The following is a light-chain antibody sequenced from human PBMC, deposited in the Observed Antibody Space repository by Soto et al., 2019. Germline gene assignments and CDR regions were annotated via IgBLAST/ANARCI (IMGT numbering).Light chain of an antibody. CDR3: QYYSSSLSIT. J-gene: IGKJ5*01. CDR1: QSVRSTH. Sequence: EIVLTQSPGILSLSPGERATLSCRASQSVRSTHLAWYQQKPGQAPRLLIHGASSRATGIPDRFSGSGSGTDFTLTISRLEPEDFAVYYCQYYSSSLSITFGQGTRLDIK. CDR2: GAS. V-gene: IGKV3-20*01.